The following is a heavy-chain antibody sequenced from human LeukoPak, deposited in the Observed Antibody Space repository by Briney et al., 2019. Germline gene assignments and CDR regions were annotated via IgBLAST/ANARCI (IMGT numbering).Heavy chain of an antibody. Sequence: PSETLSLTCAVSGGSIIRNNWWSWVRQPPGKGLEWIGEIHHSGSTNYNTSLKSRVTISLDKSKNQFSLKLKSVTAADTAVYYCAREGSRTPFDFWGQGTLVTVSS. D-gene: IGHD1/OR15-1a*01. CDR1: GGSIIRNNW. J-gene: IGHJ4*02. CDR2: IHHSGST. V-gene: IGHV4-4*02. CDR3: AREGSRTPFDF.